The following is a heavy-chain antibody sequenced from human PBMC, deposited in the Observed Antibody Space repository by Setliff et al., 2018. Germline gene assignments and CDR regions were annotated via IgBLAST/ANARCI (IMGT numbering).Heavy chain of an antibody. CDR3: MKKIKAGGGPPYHNFDY. D-gene: IGHD1-26*01. Sequence: GESLKISCRGSGYSFTDYWIGWVRQAPGEGLEWVSVIYSGGDTYYADSVKGRFTIYRDNSKNTLFLQMNSLRADDTAVYYCMKKIKAGGGPPYHNFDYWGQGTLVTVS. J-gene: IGHJ4*02. V-gene: IGHV3-53*01. CDR1: GYSFTDYW. CDR2: IYSGGDT.